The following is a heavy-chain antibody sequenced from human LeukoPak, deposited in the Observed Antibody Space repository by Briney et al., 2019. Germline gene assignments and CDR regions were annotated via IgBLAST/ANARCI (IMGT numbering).Heavy chain of an antibody. J-gene: IGHJ4*02. CDR3: ATTDGGYYSRFY. CDR1: GYTFTSYD. Sequence: ASVKVSCKASGYTFTSYDINWVRQATGQGLEWMGWMNPNSGNTGYAQKFQGRVTMTRDTSTSTVYMELSSLRSGDTAVYYCATTDGGYYSRFYWGQGTLVTVSS. D-gene: IGHD3-22*01. CDR2: MNPNSGNT. V-gene: IGHV1-8*01.